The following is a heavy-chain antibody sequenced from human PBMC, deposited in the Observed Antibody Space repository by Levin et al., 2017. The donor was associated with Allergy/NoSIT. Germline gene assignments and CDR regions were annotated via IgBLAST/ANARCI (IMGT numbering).Heavy chain of an antibody. D-gene: IGHD3-10*01. CDR3: AGGARGGYYYYYMDV. Sequence: PGGSLRLSCAASGFTFSDYYMSWIRQAPGKGLEWVSYISSSGSTIYYADSVKGRFTISRDNAKNSLYLQMNSLRAEDTAVYYWAGGARGGYYYYYMDVWGKGTTVTVSS. J-gene: IGHJ6*03. CDR1: GFTFSDYY. V-gene: IGHV3-11*01. CDR2: ISSSGSTI.